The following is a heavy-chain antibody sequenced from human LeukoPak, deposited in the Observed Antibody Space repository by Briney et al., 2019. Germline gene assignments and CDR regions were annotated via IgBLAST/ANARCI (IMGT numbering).Heavy chain of an antibody. J-gene: IGHJ3*01. CDR1: GDSISNNY. Sequence: SETLSLTCTVSGDSISNNYWGWIRQPPGKGLEWIAYLYYTGSTYYNPSLQSRVSISADTSKKQVSLKMTSVTAADTAIYYCGRMEEYGLQATMAFDFWGRGTAVTVSA. CDR2: LYYTGST. CDR3: GRMEEYGLQATMAFDF. D-gene: IGHD2-2*01. V-gene: IGHV4-59*01.